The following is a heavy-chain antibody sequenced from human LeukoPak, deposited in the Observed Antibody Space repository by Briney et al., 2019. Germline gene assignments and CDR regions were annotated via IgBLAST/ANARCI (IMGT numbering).Heavy chain of an antibody. CDR2: INPSGGST. CDR1: GYTFTSYY. J-gene: IGHJ4*02. Sequence: ASVKVSCKASGYTFTSYYMHWVRQAPGQGLEWMGIINPSGGSTSYAQKFQGRVTITTDESTSTAYMELSSLRSEDTAVYYCARQGRWLPGYYFDYWGQGTLVTVSS. CDR3: ARQGRWLPGYYFDY. D-gene: IGHD5-24*01. V-gene: IGHV1-46*01.